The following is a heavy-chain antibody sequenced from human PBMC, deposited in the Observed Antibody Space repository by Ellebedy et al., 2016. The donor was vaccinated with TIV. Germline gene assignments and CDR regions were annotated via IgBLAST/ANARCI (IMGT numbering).Heavy chain of an antibody. J-gene: IGHJ2*01. CDR3: AKDIGAFSYGYFGGFDF. D-gene: IGHD5-18*01. Sequence: PGGSLRLSCAASGFSIEDFAMHWVRQSPGKGPEWVSGISKNGCASGYADSVKGRFTISRDTATNSLYLEMTSLRVDDTALYYCAKDIGAFSYGYFGGFDFWGRGTEVTVAS. CDR1: GFSIEDFA. V-gene: IGHV3-9*01. CDR2: ISKNGCAS.